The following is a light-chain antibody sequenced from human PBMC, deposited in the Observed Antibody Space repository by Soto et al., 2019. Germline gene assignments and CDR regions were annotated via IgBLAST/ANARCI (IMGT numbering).Light chain of an antibody. CDR2: EVT. V-gene: IGLV2-14*01. CDR1: SGDIGSYNR. CDR3: SSYTNINTRACV. J-gene: IGLJ1*01. Sequence: QSVLTQPASGSGSPGQSITISGTGTSGDIGSYNRVSWYQQHPGKAPKLIIYEVTDRPSGVSTRFSVSKSGNTASLTISGLQAEDEAEYYCSSYTNINTRACVFGTGTKVTVL.